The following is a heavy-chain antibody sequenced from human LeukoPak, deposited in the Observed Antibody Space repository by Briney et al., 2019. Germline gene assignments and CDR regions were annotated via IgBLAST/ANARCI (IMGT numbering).Heavy chain of an antibody. J-gene: IGHJ4*02. D-gene: IGHD4-11*01. CDR3: ARDARQTTVGY. V-gene: IGHV4-30-2*01. Sequence: SQTLSLTCTVSGGSISSGGYYWSWIRQPPGKGLEWIGYIYHSGSTYYNPSLKSRVTISVDRSKNQFSLKLSSVTAADTAVYYCARDARQTTVGYWGQGTLVTVSS. CDR1: GGSISSGGYY. CDR2: IYHSGST.